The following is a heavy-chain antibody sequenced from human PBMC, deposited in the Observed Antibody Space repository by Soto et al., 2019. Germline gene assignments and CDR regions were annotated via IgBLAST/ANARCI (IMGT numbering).Heavy chain of an antibody. CDR1: GFTFSSYS. J-gene: IGHJ4*02. Sequence: GGSLRLSCAASGFTFSSYSMNWVRQAPGKGLEWVSSISSSSSYIYYADSVKGRFTISRDNAKNSLYLQMNSLRAEYTAVYYCARRCSSTSCYAGFDYWGQGTLVTVSS. D-gene: IGHD2-2*01. CDR3: ARRCSSTSCYAGFDY. CDR2: ISSSSSYI. V-gene: IGHV3-21*01.